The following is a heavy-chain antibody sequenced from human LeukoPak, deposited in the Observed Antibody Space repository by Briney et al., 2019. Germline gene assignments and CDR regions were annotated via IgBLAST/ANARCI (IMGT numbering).Heavy chain of an antibody. D-gene: IGHD3-16*01. Sequence: PGGSLRLSCAASGFTFSGYAMNWVRQAPGKGLEWVSTISDSGGNTYYADSVKGRFTIARDNSKNTLYLQMNSLRGEHTAVYYCEFPGGRSSLPLDYWGQGTLVTVSS. CDR1: GFTFSGYA. J-gene: IGHJ4*02. CDR2: ISDSGGNT. CDR3: EFPGGRSSLPLDY. V-gene: IGHV3-23*01.